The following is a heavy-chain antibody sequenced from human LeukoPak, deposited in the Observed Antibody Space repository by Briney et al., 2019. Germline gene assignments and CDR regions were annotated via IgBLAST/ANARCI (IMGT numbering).Heavy chain of an antibody. CDR3: ARIIYRAAAGTFDY. CDR1: GGSFSDYY. Sequence: SETLSLTCGVYGGSFSDYYWGWIRQPPGKGLEWLGEINHSGSSNYNPSLKSRVTISVDTSKKHFSLNLSSVPAADTAVYYCARIIYRAAAGTFDYWGQGTLVTVSS. CDR2: INHSGSS. D-gene: IGHD6-13*01. V-gene: IGHV4-34*01. J-gene: IGHJ4*02.